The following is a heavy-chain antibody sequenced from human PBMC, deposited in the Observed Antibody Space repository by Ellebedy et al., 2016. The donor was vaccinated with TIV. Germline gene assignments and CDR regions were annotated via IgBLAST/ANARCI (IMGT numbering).Heavy chain of an antibody. CDR1: GYTFRNHY. D-gene: IGHD2-15*01. CDR3: ARAAWSYDY. J-gene: IGHJ4*02. CDR2: INPSGGPP. V-gene: IGHV1-46*01. Sequence: AASVKVSCKASGYTFRNHYLHWVRQAPGQGLEWMGVINPSGGPPRYAQKFQGRVTMTTDTSTSTAYMELRNLRSDDTAVYYCARAAWSYDYWGQGTLVTVSS.